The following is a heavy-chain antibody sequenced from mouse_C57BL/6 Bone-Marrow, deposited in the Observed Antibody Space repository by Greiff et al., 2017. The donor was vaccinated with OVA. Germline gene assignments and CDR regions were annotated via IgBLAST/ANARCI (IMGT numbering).Heavy chain of an antibody. J-gene: IGHJ2*01. D-gene: IGHD2-5*01. CDR2: IYPRSGNT. V-gene: IGHV1-81*01. CDR3: AREAYYSNPNYFDY. Sequence: QVQLQQSGAELARPGASVKLSCKASGYTFTSYGISWVKQRTGQGLEWIGEIYPRSGNTYYNEKFKGKATLTADKSSRTAYMELRSLTSEDSAVYFCAREAYYSNPNYFDYWGQGTTLTVSS. CDR1: GYTFTSYG.